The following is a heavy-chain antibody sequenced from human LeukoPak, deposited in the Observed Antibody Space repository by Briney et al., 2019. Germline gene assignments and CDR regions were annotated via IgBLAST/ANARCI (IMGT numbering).Heavy chain of an antibody. V-gene: IGHV1-2*02. J-gene: IGHJ4*02. CDR1: GYTFTGYY. D-gene: IGHD5-18*01. CDR3: ARGYSHGYRPYFDY. CDR2: INPNSGGT. Sequence: ASVKVSCKASGYTFTGYYMHWVRQAPGQGLEWMGWINPNSGGTNYAQKFQGRVTMTRDTSISTAYMELSRLRSDDTAVYYCARGYSHGYRPYFDYWGQGTLVTVSS.